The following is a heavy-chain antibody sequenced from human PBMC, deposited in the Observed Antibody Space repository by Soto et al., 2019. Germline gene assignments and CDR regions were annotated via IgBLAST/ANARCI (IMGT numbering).Heavy chain of an antibody. V-gene: IGHV4-31*03. CDR3: ARDYSSSAGNYYYYYGMDV. CDR1: GGSISSGGYY. J-gene: IGHJ6*02. Sequence: SETLSLTCTVSGGSISSGGYYWSWIRQHPGKGLEWIGYIYYSGSTYYNPSLKSRVTISVDTSKNQFSLKLSSVTAADTAVYYCARDYSSSAGNYYYYYGMDVWGQGTTVTVSS. CDR2: IYYSGST. D-gene: IGHD6-6*01.